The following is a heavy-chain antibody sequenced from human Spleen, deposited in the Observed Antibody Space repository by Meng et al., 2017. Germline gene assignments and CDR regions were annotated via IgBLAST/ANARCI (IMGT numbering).Heavy chain of an antibody. Sequence: QVQLQESGPGQLKPSQTLSLTCTVPGDPISSGDYYLSWIRQPPGKGLEWIGYIYYSVSTSYNPSLKSRLTILLDTSKKQFSLRLTSVTAADTAVYYCVRENWKSTIDYSGQGTLVTVSS. CDR2: IYYSVST. V-gene: IGHV4-30-4*01. D-gene: IGHD1-1*01. CDR1: GDPISSGDYY. CDR3: VRENWKSTIDY. J-gene: IGHJ4*02.